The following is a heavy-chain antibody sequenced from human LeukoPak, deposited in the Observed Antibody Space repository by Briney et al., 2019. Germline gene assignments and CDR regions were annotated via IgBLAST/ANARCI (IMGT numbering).Heavy chain of an antibody. V-gene: IGHV1-18*01. CDR3: ARDPAAAGPSHLDY. Sequence: GASVKVSCKASGYTFTSYGISWVRQAPGQGLEWMGWISAYNGNTNYAQKLQGRVTMTTDTSTSTAYMELRSLRSDDTAVYYCARDPAAAGPSHLDYWGQGTLVTVSS. CDR2: ISAYNGNT. CDR1: GYTFTSYG. J-gene: IGHJ4*02. D-gene: IGHD6-13*01.